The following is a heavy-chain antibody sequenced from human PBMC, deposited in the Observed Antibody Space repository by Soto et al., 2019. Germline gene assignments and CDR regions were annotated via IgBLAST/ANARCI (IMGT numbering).Heavy chain of an antibody. CDR3: TRPRSSITMVRGVMPPFMDV. D-gene: IGHD3-10*01. V-gene: IGHV3-49*03. J-gene: IGHJ6*02. Sequence: PGGSLRLSCTASGFTFGDYAMSWFRQAPGKGLEWVGFIRSKAYGGTIEYAASVKGRFTISRDDSKSIAYLQMNSLKTEDTAVYYCTRPRSSITMVRGVMPPFMDVWGQGTTVTVSS. CDR2: IRSKAYGGTI. CDR1: GFTFGDYA.